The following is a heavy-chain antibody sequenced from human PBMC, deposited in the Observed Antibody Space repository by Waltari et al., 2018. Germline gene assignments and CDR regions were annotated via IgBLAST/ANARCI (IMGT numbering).Heavy chain of an antibody. V-gene: IGHV3-53*01. CDR1: GVTVSSNY. CDR2: IFGGGTK. D-gene: IGHD3-10*01. Sequence: EVQLVESGGGLSQPGGSLRLSCAASGVTVSSNYMSWVRQAPGKGLAWGTVIFGGGTKYYAESVKGRFTISRDNSKTTLYLKMSSLSAEDTAVYYCARDLSLGRLFYSGMSVWGHGTTVTVSS. J-gene: IGHJ6*02. CDR3: ARDLSLGRLFYSGMSV.